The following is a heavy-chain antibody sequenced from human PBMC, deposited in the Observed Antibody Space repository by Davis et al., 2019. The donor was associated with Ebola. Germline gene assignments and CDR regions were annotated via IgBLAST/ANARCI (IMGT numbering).Heavy chain of an antibody. D-gene: IGHD2-2*01. CDR3: AREWDIVVVPAAPVFDL. CDR1: GGSISSSNW. Sequence: MPSETLSLTCAVSGGSISSSNWWSWVRQPPGKGLECIGEIYHSGSTNYNPSLKSRVTISVDKSRNQFSLRLNSVTAADTAVYYCAREWDIVVVPAAPVFDLWGQGTLVTVSS. J-gene: IGHJ5*02. CDR2: IYHSGST. V-gene: IGHV4-4*02.